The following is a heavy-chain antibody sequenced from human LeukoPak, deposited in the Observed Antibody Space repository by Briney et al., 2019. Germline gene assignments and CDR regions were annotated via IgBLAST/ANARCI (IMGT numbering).Heavy chain of an antibody. CDR2: ISGSGGSA. Sequence: GGSLRLSCAASGFTFSSYAMSWVRQAPGKGLEWVSAISGSGGSAYYADSVKGRFTISRDNSKNTLYLQMDSLRAEDTAVYYCAKDSSTWYYMDVWGKGTTVTVSS. V-gene: IGHV3-23*01. CDR3: AKDSSTWYYMDV. CDR1: GFTFSSYA. D-gene: IGHD6-6*01. J-gene: IGHJ6*03.